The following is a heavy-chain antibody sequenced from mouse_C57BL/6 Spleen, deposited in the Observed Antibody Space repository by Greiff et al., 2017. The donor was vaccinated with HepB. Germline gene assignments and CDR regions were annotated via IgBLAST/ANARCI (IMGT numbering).Heavy chain of an antibody. J-gene: IGHJ3*01. V-gene: IGHV5-15*01. CDR1: GFTFSDYG. CDR3: ARSDYDGQAWFAY. Sequence: EVQLVESGGGLVQPGGSLKLSCAASGFTFSDYGMAWVRQAPRKGPEWVAFISNLAYSIYYADTVTGRFTIARENAKNTLYLEMSSLRSEDTAMYYCARSDYDGQAWFAYWGQGTLVTVSA. CDR2: ISNLAYSI. D-gene: IGHD2-4*01.